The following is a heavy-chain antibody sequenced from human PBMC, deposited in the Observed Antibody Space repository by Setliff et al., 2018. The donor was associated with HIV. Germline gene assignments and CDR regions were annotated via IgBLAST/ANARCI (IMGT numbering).Heavy chain of an antibody. CDR2: VWDDGGNK. D-gene: IGHD2-21*02. J-gene: IGHJ3*02. CDR1: GFTFSNYG. CDR3: AKDQNIVVVTAIYHAFDI. Sequence: GGSLRLSCAASGFTFSNYGMHWVRQAPGKGLEWVAAVWDDGGNKYYADSVKGRFTISRDSSKNTLYLQMNSLRAEDTAVYYCAKDQNIVVVTAIYHAFDIWGQGTMVTV. V-gene: IGHV3-33*06.